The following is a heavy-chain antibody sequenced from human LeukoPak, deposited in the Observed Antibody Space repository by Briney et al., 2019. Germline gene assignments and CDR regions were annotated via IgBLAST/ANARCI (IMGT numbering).Heavy chain of an antibody. V-gene: IGHV4-34*01. CDR3: ARRWLQNNFDY. J-gene: IGHJ4*02. CDR2: INHSGST. Sequence: SETLSLTCAVYGGSFSGYYWSWIRQPPGKGLEWIGEINHSGSTNYNPSLKSRVTISVDTSKNQFSLKLSSVTAADTAVYYCARRWLQNNFDYWGQGTLVTVSS. CDR1: GGSFSGYY. D-gene: IGHD5-24*01.